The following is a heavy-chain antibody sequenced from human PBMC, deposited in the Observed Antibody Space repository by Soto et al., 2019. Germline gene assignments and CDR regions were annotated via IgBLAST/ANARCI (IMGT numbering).Heavy chain of an antibody. CDR3: ALSSSWYYYYGMDV. CDR2: MNPNSGNT. Sequence: QVQLVQSGAEVKKPGASVKVSCKASGYTFTSYDINWVRQATGQGLEWMGWMNPNSGNTAYAQKFQGRVTXXRXTXXSTAYMELSSLRSEDTAVYYCALSSSWYYYYGMDVWGQGTTVTVSS. CDR1: GYTFTSYD. V-gene: IGHV1-8*01. J-gene: IGHJ6*02. D-gene: IGHD6-13*01.